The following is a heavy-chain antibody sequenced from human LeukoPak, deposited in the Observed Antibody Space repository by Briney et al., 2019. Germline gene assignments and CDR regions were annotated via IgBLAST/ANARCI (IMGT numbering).Heavy chain of an antibody. CDR1: GXSFSGYY. CDR3: ARGDSSSSMRRYFDY. Sequence: SETLSLTCAVYGXSFSGYYWSWIRQPPGKGLEWIGEINHSGSTNYNPSLKSRVTISVDTSKNQFSLKLSSVTAADTAVYYCARGDSSSSMRRYFDYWGQGTLVTVSS. V-gene: IGHV4-34*01. J-gene: IGHJ4*02. CDR2: INHSGST. D-gene: IGHD6-6*01.